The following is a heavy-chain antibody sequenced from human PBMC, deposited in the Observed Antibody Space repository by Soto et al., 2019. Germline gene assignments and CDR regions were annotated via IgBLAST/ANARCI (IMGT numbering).Heavy chain of an antibody. Sequence: GSLRLSCAASGFTFSSYGMHWVRQAPGKGLEWVAVIWYDGSNKYYADSVKGRFTISRDNSKNTLYLQMNSLRAEDTAVYYCARSLDYDSSGYLFYFDYWGQGTLVTVSS. V-gene: IGHV3-33*01. J-gene: IGHJ4*02. CDR3: ARSLDYDSSGYLFYFDY. CDR1: GFTFSSYG. D-gene: IGHD3-22*01. CDR2: IWYDGSNK.